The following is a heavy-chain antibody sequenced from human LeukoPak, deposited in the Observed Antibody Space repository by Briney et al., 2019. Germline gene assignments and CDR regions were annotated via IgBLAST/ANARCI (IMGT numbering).Heavy chain of an antibody. Sequence: GGSLRLSCAAYGVNFDDYAMPWVRQAPGKGLEWVSCISWNSGSIGYADSVKGRFTISRDNANNSLYLQMNSLRAEDTALYYCAKSGLNYYGSGNFFDYWGQGTLVTVSS. CDR3: AKSGLNYYGSGNFFDY. D-gene: IGHD3-10*01. V-gene: IGHV3-9*01. J-gene: IGHJ4*02. CDR1: GVNFDDYA. CDR2: ISWNSGSI.